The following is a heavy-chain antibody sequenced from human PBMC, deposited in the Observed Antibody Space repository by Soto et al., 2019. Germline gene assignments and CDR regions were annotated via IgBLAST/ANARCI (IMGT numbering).Heavy chain of an antibody. CDR2: IYYSGGT. D-gene: IGHD6-19*01. Sequence: QVQLQESGPGLVRPSGTLSLTCAVSGDSINSNYCWTWVRQPPGKGLEWIAEIYYSGGTSYNPSLNSRVTISMDKSKNQFSLNLTSVTAADTAIYYCARDTGWGLGYWGQGTLVTVSS. V-gene: IGHV4-4*02. CDR3: ARDTGWGLGY. CDR1: GDSINSNYC. J-gene: IGHJ4*02.